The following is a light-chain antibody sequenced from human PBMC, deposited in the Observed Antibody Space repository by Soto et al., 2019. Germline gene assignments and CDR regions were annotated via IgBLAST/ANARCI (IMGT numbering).Light chain of an antibody. CDR1: SSSIGEGYY. J-gene: IGLJ3*02. V-gene: IGLV1-40*01. CDR3: QSYDSSLSGGV. CDR2: GKS. Sequence: QSVLTQPPSVSVAPGQRVTISCTGSSSSIGEGYYVHWYPQQPGRAPKLLIYGKSHRPPGVPERFSGSKSGTSATLAITGVQAGDEADYYCQSYDSSLSGGVFGGGTKVTVL.